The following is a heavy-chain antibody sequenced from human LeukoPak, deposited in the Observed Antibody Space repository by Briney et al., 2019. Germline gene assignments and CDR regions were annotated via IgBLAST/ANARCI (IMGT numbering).Heavy chain of an antibody. CDR3: ARALVDGYKELGY. Sequence: ASVKVSCKASGYTFATYGITWVRQAPGQGLEWMGWISAYNGNTNYAQKLQGRVTMTTDTSTSTAYMELRSLRSDDTAVYYCARALVDGYKELGYWGQGTLVTVSS. CDR2: ISAYNGNT. D-gene: IGHD5-24*01. J-gene: IGHJ4*02. V-gene: IGHV1-18*01. CDR1: GYTFATYG.